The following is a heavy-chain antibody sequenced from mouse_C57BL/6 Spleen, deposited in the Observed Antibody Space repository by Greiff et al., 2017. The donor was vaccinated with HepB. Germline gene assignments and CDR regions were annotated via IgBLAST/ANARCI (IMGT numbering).Heavy chain of an antibody. J-gene: IGHJ2*01. CDR1: GYSITSGYG. CDR2: ISYSGST. V-gene: IGHV3-2*02. D-gene: IGHD1-2*01. Sequence: DVQLQESGPGLVKPSQSLSLTCTVTGYSITSGYGWNWIRQFPGNKLEWMGDISYSGSTNYNPSLKSRISITRDTSKNQFFLQLNSVTTEDTATYDCARTARIKYWGQGTTLTVSS. CDR3: ARTARIKY.